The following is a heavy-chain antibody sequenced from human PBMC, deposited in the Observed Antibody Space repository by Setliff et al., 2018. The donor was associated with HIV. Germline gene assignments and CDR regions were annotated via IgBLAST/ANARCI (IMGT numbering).Heavy chain of an antibody. CDR2: IYTSGST. CDR1: GGSISSYY. D-gene: IGHD2-15*01. J-gene: IGHJ5*02. CDR3: AKGPVSGVDL. V-gene: IGHV4-4*09. Sequence: PSETLSLTCTVSGGSISSYYWSWIRQPPGKGLEWIGYIYTSGSTYYNPSLRSRVTISVDRSKNLFSLKLTSVTAADTAVYYCAKGPVSGVDLWGQGTLVTVSS.